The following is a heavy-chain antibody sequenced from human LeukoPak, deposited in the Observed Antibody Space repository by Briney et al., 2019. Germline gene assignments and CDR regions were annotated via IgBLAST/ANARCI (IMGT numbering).Heavy chain of an antibody. D-gene: IGHD3-22*01. J-gene: IGHJ4*02. CDR2: ISWNSGSI. V-gene: IGHV3-9*01. Sequence: GGSLRLSCAASGFTFDDYAMHWVRHAPGKGLEWVSGISWNSGSIGYADSVKGRFTISRDNAKNSLYLQMNSLRAEDTALYYCAKVRSGYCDSSGHFDYWGQGTLVTVSS. CDR3: AKVRSGYCDSSGHFDY. CDR1: GFTFDDYA.